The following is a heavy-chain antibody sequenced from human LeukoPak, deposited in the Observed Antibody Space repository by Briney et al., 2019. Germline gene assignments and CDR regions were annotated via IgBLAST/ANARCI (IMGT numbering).Heavy chain of an antibody. CDR3: ASPTNGGWYAY. V-gene: IGHV3-7*03. CDR2: IKQDGSEK. D-gene: IGHD6-19*01. Sequence: SLRPSSAASGFTISRNWVSWVGQAPGNWLEWVAKIKQDGSEKYYVDSVKGRFTISRDNAKNSLYLQMNSLRAEDTAVYYCASPTNGGWYAYWGQGTLVTVSS. CDR1: GFTISRNW. J-gene: IGHJ4*02.